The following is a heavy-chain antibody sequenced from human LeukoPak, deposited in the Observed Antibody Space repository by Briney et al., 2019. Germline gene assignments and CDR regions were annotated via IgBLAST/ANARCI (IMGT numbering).Heavy chain of an antibody. Sequence: GGSLRLSCAASGFTFSSYAMIWVRQAPGKGLEWVSYISSTGTSMYYADSVKGRFTISRDNAKNSLYLQMNSLRAEDTAVYYCARDDGDNAYDYWGQGTLVTVSS. V-gene: IGHV3-48*01. CDR2: ISSTGTSM. D-gene: IGHD4-17*01. J-gene: IGHJ4*02. CDR1: GFTFSSYA. CDR3: ARDDGDNAYDY.